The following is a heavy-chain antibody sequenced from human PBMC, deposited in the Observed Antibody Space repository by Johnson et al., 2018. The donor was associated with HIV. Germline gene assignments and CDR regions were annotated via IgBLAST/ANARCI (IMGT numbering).Heavy chain of an antibody. CDR3: ARDGESQQLPLGDAFDV. V-gene: IGHV3-66*01. J-gene: IGHJ3*01. Sequence: MQLVESGGNLVKPGGTLRLSCAASGFTFSYAWMNWVRQAPGKGLEWVSVIYSGGSTYYADSVRGRFTISRDNSRNTLYLQMSSLRAEDTAMYYCARDGESQQLPLGDAFDVWGQGTMVTVSS. CDR1: GFTFSYAW. CDR2: IYSGGST. D-gene: IGHD6-13*01.